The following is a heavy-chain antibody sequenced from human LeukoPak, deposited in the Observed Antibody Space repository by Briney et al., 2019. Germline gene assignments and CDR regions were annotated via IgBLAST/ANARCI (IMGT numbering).Heavy chain of an antibody. D-gene: IGHD2/OR15-2a*01. J-gene: IGHJ5*02. CDR2: INHSGCT. V-gene: IGHV4-34*01. CDR3: ARFYDAVYNWFNR. CDR1: GGSFSGYY. Sequence: SETLSLTCAVYGGSFSGYYWSWIRQPPGKGLEGSGEINHSGCTNYNPSLKSRVTISVDTSKYQFSLKLSSVTAADTAVYYCARFYDAVYNWFNRWGQGTLVTVSS.